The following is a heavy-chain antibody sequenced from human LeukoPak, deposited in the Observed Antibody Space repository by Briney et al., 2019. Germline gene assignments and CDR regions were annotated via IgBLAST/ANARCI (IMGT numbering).Heavy chain of an antibody. CDR3: TTDWEIHAAPYSSSGFDY. CDR2: ISYAGSNK. J-gene: IGHJ4*02. Sequence: GGSLRLSCAASGFTFSSFSMHWVRQAPGKGLEWVSVISYAGSNKYYADSVKGRFTISRDNSKNTLYLQMNSLKTEDTAVYYCTTDWEIHAAPYSSSGFDYWGQGTLVTVSS. D-gene: IGHD6-13*01. CDR1: GFTFSSFS. V-gene: IGHV3-30*03.